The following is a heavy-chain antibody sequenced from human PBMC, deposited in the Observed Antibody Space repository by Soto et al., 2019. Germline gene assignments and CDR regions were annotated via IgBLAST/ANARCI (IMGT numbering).Heavy chain of an antibody. D-gene: IGHD2-15*01. J-gene: IGHJ4*02. CDR2: ISDSDGST. CDR3: AKEVDGGWYYVDY. Sequence: EVQLLESGGGLVQPGGSLTLSCAASGFTFSTYAMTWVRQAPGKGLEWVSTISDSDGSTYYADSVKGRFTISRDNSTNTVYLQMHSLRAESTVVYYWAKEVDGGWYYVDYWGQGTLVTVSS. CDR1: GFTFSTYA. V-gene: IGHV3-23*01.